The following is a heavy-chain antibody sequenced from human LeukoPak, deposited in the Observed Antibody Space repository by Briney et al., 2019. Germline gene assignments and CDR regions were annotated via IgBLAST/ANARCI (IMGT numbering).Heavy chain of an antibody. CDR3: ARGYYDFWSGYCYYMDV. CDR2: INHSGST. D-gene: IGHD3-3*01. J-gene: IGHJ6*03. V-gene: IGHV4-34*01. Sequence: PSETLSLTCAVYGGSFSGYYWSWIRQPPGKGLEWIGEINHSGSTNYNPSLKSRVTISVDTSKNQFSLKLSSVTAADTAVYYCARGYYDFWSGYCYYMDVWGKGTTVTVSS. CDR1: GGSFSGYY.